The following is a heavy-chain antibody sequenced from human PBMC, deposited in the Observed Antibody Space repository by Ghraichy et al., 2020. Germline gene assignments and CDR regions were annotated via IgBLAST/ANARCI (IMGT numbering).Heavy chain of an antibody. CDR3: AKDIEVAGTAAYDH. CDR2: ISWDGYIT. V-gene: IGHV3-43*01. D-gene: IGHD6-19*01. Sequence: GESLNISCAASGFTFDDYTMHWVRQAPGKGLEWVSLISWDGYITYYVDSVKGRFTISRYNSKNSLYLQMNSLRDEDTALYYCAKDIEVAGTAAYDHWGQGTLVSVSS. J-gene: IGHJ4*02. CDR1: GFTFDDYT.